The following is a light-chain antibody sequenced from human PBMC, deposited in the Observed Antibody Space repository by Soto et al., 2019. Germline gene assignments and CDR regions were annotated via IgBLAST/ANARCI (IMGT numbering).Light chain of an antibody. V-gene: IGKV3-20*01. CDR1: QSVSSSY. Sequence: EIVLTQFPDTLSLSPGERATLSCRASQSVSSSYLAWYQQKPGQAPRLLIYGASSRATGIPDRFSGSGSGTDFTLTISRLEPEDFAVYYCQQYGSSLTWTFGQGAKV. CDR2: GAS. J-gene: IGKJ1*01. CDR3: QQYGSSLTWT.